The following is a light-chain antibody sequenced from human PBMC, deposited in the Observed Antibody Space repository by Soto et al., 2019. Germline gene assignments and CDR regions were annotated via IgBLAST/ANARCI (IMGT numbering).Light chain of an antibody. CDR2: EVS. CDR1: SSDVGGYNY. V-gene: IGLV2-14*01. CDR3: SSYTSISNYV. Sequence: QSALTQPASVSGSPGQSITISCTGTSSDVGGYNYVSWYQQYPGKAPKPMIYEVSNRPSGVSNRFSGSKSGNTASLTISGLQAEDEAAYYCSSYTSISNYVLGNGTKVTVL. J-gene: IGLJ1*01.